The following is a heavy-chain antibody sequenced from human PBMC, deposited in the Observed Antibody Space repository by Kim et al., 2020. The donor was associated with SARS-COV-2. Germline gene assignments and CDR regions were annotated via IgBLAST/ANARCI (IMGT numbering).Heavy chain of an antibody. Sequence: YYSPSLKSRVTISVDTSKNQVSLKLSSVTAADTAVYYCARGGYYYYGMDVWGQGTTVTVSS. CDR3: ARGGYYYYGMDV. J-gene: IGHJ6*02. V-gene: IGHV4-31*02.